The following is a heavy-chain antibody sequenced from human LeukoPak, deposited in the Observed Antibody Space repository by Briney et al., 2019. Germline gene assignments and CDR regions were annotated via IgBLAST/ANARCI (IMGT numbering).Heavy chain of an antibody. CDR3: ARDEGGAAHNY. V-gene: IGHV1-69*04. J-gene: IGHJ4*02. D-gene: IGHD1-26*01. Sequence: SVKVSCKASGGTFSSYAISWVRQAPGQGLEWMGRIIPILGIANYAQKFQGRVTITADKSTSTAYMELSSLRSEDTAVYYCARDEGGAAHNYWGQGTLVTVSS. CDR2: IIPILGIA. CDR1: GGTFSSYA.